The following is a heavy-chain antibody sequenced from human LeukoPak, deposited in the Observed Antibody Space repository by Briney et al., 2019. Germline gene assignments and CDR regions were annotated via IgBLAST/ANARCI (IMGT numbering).Heavy chain of an antibody. CDR3: VRVYDSRGYPFDY. CDR1: GFTLRRYS. V-gene: IGHV3-21*01. D-gene: IGHD3-22*01. CDR2: IRSSRYR. Sequence: PGGSVTLSCGPCGFTLRRYSVIGLRQATGKGLVWVSSIRSSRYRYYADAVKGQFTISRDNATKSLYLQMKSLRADDTAVYYCVRVYDSRGYPFDYWGQGTLATVSS. J-gene: IGHJ4*02.